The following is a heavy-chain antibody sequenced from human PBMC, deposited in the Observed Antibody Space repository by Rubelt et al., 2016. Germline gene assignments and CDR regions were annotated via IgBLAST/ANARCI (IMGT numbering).Heavy chain of an antibody. Sequence: QVQLVQSGAEVKKPGASVKVSCKASGYTFTGYYMHWVRQAPGQGLEWMGGIIPIFGTANYAQKFQGRVTITADESTGTAYMELSSLRSEDTAVYYCAREGTPIAAAGMTPFDYWGQGTLVTVSS. J-gene: IGHJ4*02. V-gene: IGHV1-69*01. CDR1: GYTFTGYY. CDR3: AREGTPIAAAGMTPFDY. D-gene: IGHD6-13*01. CDR2: IIPIFGTA.